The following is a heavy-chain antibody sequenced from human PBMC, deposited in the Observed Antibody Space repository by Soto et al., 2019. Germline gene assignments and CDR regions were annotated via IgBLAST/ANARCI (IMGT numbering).Heavy chain of an antibody. CDR3: ARQDNWFDP. Sequence: QVQLVQSGAEVKKPGASVKVSCKASGYTFTSYYMHWVRQAPGQGLEWMGIINPSGGSTSYAQKFXXRXTXXRDTSTSTVYMELSSLRSEDTAVYYCARQDNWFDPWGQGTLVTVSS. V-gene: IGHV1-46*01. CDR1: GYTFTSYY. J-gene: IGHJ5*02. CDR2: INPSGGST.